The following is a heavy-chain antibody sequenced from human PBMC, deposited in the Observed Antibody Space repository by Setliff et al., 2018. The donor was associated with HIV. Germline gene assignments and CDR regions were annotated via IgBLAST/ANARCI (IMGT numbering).Heavy chain of an antibody. CDR2: IYYSGAT. J-gene: IGHJ4*02. CDR3: ARLGYVSGGFYKTPGPYYFDY. D-gene: IGHD3-10*01. V-gene: IGHV4-39*01. Sequence: PSETLSLTCTVSGGSMSSSSYYWGWIRQTPDKGLEWIGIIYYSGATYYNPSLTSRVTISVDTSRNQFSLKLRSVTAADTAAYYCARLGYVSGGFYKTPGPYYFDYWGQGALVT. CDR1: GGSMSSSSYY.